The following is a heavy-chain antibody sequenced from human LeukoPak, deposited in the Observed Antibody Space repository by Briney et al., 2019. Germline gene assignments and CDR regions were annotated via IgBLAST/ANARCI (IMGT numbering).Heavy chain of an antibody. CDR2: ISGSGAST. D-gene: IGHD6-13*01. Sequence: GGSLRLSCAASGFTFSSYAMSWVRQAPGKGLEWISGISGSGASTYYADSVKGRFTISRDDSRNTLYLQMNSLRGDDTAVYYCVRDNPRQQGFAYWGQGTLVTVSS. CDR1: GFTFSSYA. J-gene: IGHJ4*02. CDR3: VRDNPRQQGFAY. V-gene: IGHV3-23*01.